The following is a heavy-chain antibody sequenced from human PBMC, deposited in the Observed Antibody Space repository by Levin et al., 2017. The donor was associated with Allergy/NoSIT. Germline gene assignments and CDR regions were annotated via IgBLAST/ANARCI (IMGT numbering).Heavy chain of an antibody. CDR1: GFTFDDYA. Sequence: GGSLRLSCAASGFTFDDYAMHWVRQAPGKGLEWVSGISWNSGSIGYADSVKGRFTISRDNAKNSLYLQMNSLRAEDTALYYCAKDMGVYSGYDSGLYFDYWGQGTLVTVSS. CDR3: AKDMGVYSGYDSGLYFDY. D-gene: IGHD5-12*01. CDR2: ISWNSGSI. V-gene: IGHV3-9*01. J-gene: IGHJ4*02.